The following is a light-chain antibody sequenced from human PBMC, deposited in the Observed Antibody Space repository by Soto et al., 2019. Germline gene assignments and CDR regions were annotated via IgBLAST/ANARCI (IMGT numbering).Light chain of an antibody. CDR1: SSNIGSNA. Sequence: QSVVTHPPSASGTPGQRVSISWAGSSSNIGSNAVSWYQHFPGTAPKVLIYSDDQRPSGVPDRFSGSKSGTSASLAISGLRAEDESDYLCAQWGDSSNSSVFAGGTK. V-gene: IGLV1-44*01. CDR2: SDD. J-gene: IGLJ3*02. CDR3: AQWGDSSNSSV.